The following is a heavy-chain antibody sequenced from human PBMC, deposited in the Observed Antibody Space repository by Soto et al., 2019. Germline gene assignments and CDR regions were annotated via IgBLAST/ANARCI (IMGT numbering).Heavy chain of an antibody. CDR2: IDWDDDK. Sequence: QITLKESGPTLVKPTQTLTLTCTFSGFSLSTSGVGVGWIRQPPGKALEWLALIDWDDDKYYSPSLKSRLTITKDTSKDQVVLTMTNMDPVDTATYYCAHRRNWGRGYCFDPWGQGTLVTVSS. V-gene: IGHV2-5*02. CDR3: AHRRNWGRGYCFDP. J-gene: IGHJ5*02. D-gene: IGHD7-27*01. CDR1: GFSLSTSGVG.